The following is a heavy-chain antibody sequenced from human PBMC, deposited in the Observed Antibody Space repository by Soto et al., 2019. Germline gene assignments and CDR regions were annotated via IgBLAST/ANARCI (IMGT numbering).Heavy chain of an antibody. CDR2: ISWNSGSI. CDR3: AKDLAPGSGYDSDAYFDY. J-gene: IGHJ4*02. V-gene: IGHV3-9*01. D-gene: IGHD5-12*01. CDR1: GFTFDDYA. Sequence: GGSLRLSCAASGFTFDDYAMHWVRQALGKGLEWVSGISWNSGSIGYADSVKGRFTISRDNAKNSLYLQMNSLRAEDTALYYCAKDLAPGSGYDSDAYFDYWGQGTLVTVSS.